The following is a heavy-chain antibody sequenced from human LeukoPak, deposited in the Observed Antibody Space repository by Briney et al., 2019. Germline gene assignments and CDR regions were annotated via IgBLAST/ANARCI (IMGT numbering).Heavy chain of an antibody. CDR3: AKGFSKFRSDSFDP. CDR1: GFTFDDYA. D-gene: IGHD2-15*01. J-gene: IGHJ5*02. Sequence: PGGSLRLSCAASGFTFDDYAMHWVRQAPGKGLEWVSGISWNSGSIGYADSVKGRFTISRDNAKNSLYLQMNSLRAEDTALYYCAKGFSKFRSDSFDPWGQGTLVTVSS. V-gene: IGHV3-9*01. CDR2: ISWNSGSI.